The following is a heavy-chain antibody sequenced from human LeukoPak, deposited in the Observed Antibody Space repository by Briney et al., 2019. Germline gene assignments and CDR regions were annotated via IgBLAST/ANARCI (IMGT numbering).Heavy chain of an antibody. Sequence: PSETLSLTCIVSGGSISNHHWSWIRQSPGKGLEWIGNSGGADHNPSLRSRVTVSVDTSKNQFSLKLTSVTAADTAVYFCAVYFAGQGGRGNWGQGTQVTVSS. CDR3: AVYFAGQGGRGN. V-gene: IGHV4-4*09. CDR1: GGSISNHH. CDR2: SGGA. D-gene: IGHD2-15*01. J-gene: IGHJ4*02.